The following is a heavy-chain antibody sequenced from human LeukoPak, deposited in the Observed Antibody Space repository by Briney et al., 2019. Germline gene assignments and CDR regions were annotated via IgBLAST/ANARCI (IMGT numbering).Heavy chain of an antibody. CDR3: RAAADLNDY. CDR2: IRSKADSYTT. J-gene: IGHJ4*02. V-gene: IGHV3-73*01. CDR1: GFTFSGSA. Sequence: PGGSLRLSCAASGFTFSGSAMHWVRQASGKGLEWLGRIRSKADSYTTAYAASVKGRFTVSRDDSKNTACLQMNSLKTEDTAVYYCRAAADLNDYWGQGTLVTVSS. D-gene: IGHD6-13*01.